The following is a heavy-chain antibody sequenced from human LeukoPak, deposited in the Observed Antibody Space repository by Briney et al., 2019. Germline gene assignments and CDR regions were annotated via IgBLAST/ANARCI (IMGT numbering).Heavy chain of an antibody. D-gene: IGHD4-23*01. V-gene: IGHV5-51*01. CDR2: IYPGDSDT. CDR1: GYSFTSYW. J-gene: IGHJ2*01. CDR3: ARPRDGGSSNWFFDL. Sequence: KPGESLKISCKGSGYSFTSYWIGWVRQMPGKGLEWMGIIYPGDSDTRYSPSFQGHVTISADKSISTAYLQWSSLKASDTAMYYCARPRDGGSSNWFFDLWGRGTLVTVSS.